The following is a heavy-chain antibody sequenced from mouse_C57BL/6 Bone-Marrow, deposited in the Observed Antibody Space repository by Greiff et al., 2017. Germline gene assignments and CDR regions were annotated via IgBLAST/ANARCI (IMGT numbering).Heavy chain of an antibody. J-gene: IGHJ1*03. Sequence: VQLQQSGPELVKPGASVKISCKASGYTFTDYYMNWVKQSHGKSLEWIGDINPNNGGTSYNQKFKGKATLTVDKSSSTAYMELRSLTSEDSAVYYCARQDYYGSSIYWYFDVWGTGTTVTVSS. CDR1: GYTFTDYY. CDR3: ARQDYYGSSIYWYFDV. V-gene: IGHV1-26*01. D-gene: IGHD1-1*01. CDR2: INPNNGGT.